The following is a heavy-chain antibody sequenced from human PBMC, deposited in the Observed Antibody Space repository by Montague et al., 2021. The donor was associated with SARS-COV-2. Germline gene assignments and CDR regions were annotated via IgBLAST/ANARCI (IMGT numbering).Heavy chain of an antibody. D-gene: IGHD1-26*01. Sequence: PALVKPTQTLTLTCTFSGFSLSTSGVGVGWIRQPPGKALEWLALIYWDDDKRYSPSLKSRLTITKDTSKNQVVLTMTNMDPVDTATYYCAHRGGLLLSDAFDIWGQGKMVTVSS. CDR2: IYWDDDK. J-gene: IGHJ3*02. CDR1: GFSLSTSGVG. V-gene: IGHV2-5*02. CDR3: AHRGGLLLSDAFDI.